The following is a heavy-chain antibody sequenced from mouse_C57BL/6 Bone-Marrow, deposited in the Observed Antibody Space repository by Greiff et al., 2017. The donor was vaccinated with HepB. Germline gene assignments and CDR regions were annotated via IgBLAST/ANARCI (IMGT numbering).Heavy chain of an antibody. CDR1: GFTFSSYA. V-gene: IGHV5-4*01. Sequence: EVQVVESGGGLVKPGGSLKLSCAASGFTFSSYAMSWVRQTPEKRLEWVATISDGGSYTYYPDNVKGRFTISRDKAKNNLYLQMIHLKSEDTAMYYCARIYYYGSSSYYYAMDYWGQGTSVTVSS. D-gene: IGHD1-1*01. CDR3: ARIYYYGSSSYYYAMDY. CDR2: ISDGGSYT. J-gene: IGHJ4*01.